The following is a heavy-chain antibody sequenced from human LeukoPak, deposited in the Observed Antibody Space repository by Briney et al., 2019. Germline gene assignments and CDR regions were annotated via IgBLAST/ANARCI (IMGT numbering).Heavy chain of an antibody. D-gene: IGHD4-17*01. CDR1: GFIFTNYA. CDR3: AKDTVFGEPNWFDP. Sequence: GGSLSLSCAASGFIFTNYAMNWVRQAPAKGLEGVSGISNSGVTRYYVDSVKGRFTISRDNSKDMLYLQMNTLRAEDTAVYYCAKDTVFGEPNWFDPWGQGTLVTVSS. V-gene: IGHV3-23*01. J-gene: IGHJ5*02. CDR2: ISNSGVTR.